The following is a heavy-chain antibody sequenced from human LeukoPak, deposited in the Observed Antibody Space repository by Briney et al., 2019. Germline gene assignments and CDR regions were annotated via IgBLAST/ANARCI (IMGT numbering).Heavy chain of an antibody. J-gene: IGHJ3*02. CDR2: IIPIFGTA. D-gene: IGHD3-16*01. CDR3: ARDYVPGPTYAFDI. Sequence: GASVKVSCKASGGTFSSYAISWVRQAPGQGLEWMGGIIPIFGTANYAQKFQGRVTITADESTSTAYMELSSLRSEDTAVYYCARDYVPGPTYAFDIWGQGTMVTVSS. V-gene: IGHV1-69*01. CDR1: GGTFSSYA.